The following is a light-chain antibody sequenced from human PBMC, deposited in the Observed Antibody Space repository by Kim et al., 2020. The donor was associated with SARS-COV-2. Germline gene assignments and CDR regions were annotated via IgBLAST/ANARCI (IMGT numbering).Light chain of an antibody. CDR1: RSISNS. Sequence: SLGESATISCRASRSISNSLAWYQQRPGQAPRLHIHGASTRVAGVPARFSGSGSGTYFTLTIASLQSEDFAVYYCQQYNDWPALNFGGGTKVDIK. CDR2: GAS. V-gene: IGKV3-15*01. J-gene: IGKJ4*01. CDR3: QQYNDWPALN.